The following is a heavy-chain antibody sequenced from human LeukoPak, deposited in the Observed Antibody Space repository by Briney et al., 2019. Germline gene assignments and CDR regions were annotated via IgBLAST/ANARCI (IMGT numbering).Heavy chain of an antibody. J-gene: IGHJ1*01. D-gene: IGHD3-22*01. Sequence: SETLSLTCAVYGGSFSGYYWSWLRQPPGKGLEWIGEINHSGSTNYNPSLKSRVTISVDTSKNQFSLKLSSVTAADTAVYYCARGFMGSGYYYRYFQHWGQGTLVTVAS. CDR2: INHSGST. V-gene: IGHV4-34*01. CDR1: GGSFSGYY. CDR3: ARGFMGSGYYYRYFQH.